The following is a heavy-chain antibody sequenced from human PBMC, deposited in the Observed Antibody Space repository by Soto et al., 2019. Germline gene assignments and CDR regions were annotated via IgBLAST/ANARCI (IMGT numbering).Heavy chain of an antibody. Sequence: PSETLSLTCTVSGGSISSGDYYWSWIRQPPGKGLEWIGYIYYSGSTYYNPSLKSRVTISVDTSKNQFSLKLSSVTAADTAVYYCACGGSWRTDYNWFDPWGQGTLVTVSS. CDR3: ACGGSWRTDYNWFDP. D-gene: IGHD2-15*01. CDR1: GGSISSGDYY. V-gene: IGHV4-30-4*01. J-gene: IGHJ5*02. CDR2: IYYSGST.